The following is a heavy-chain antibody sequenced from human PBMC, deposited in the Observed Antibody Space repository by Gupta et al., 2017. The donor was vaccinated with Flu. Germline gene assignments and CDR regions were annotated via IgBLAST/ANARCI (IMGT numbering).Heavy chain of an antibody. D-gene: IGHD5-12*01. CDR2: IYYSGGT. CDR1: SSGVYY. J-gene: IGHJ4*02. Sequence: SSGVYYWSWIRQPPGKGLEWIGYIYYSGGTYYNPSLKSRVTISVDTSNHQFSLNLGYVTPADTAVYYCARGFYEGNSAWSYWGQGTLVTVSS. V-gene: IGHV4-30-4*01. CDR3: ARGFYEGNSAWSY.